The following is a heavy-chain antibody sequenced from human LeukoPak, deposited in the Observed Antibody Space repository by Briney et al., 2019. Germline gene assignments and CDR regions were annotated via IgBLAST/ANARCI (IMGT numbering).Heavy chain of an antibody. CDR3: AREVQDILTVYPFLDP. D-gene: IGHD3-9*01. J-gene: IGHJ5*02. Sequence: ASVKVSCKASGYTFTSYFIHWVRQAPGQGPEWVGIVHPSGGSTSYAEKFQGRVTMTSDTSTSTVYMELSSLRSEDTAVYYYAREVQDILTVYPFLDPWGQGTLVTVSS. V-gene: IGHV1-46*01. CDR2: VHPSGGST. CDR1: GYTFTSYF.